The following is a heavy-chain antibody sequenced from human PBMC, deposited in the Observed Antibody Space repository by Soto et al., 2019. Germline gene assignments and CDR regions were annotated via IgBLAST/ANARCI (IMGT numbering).Heavy chain of an antibody. CDR1: VGSFSGYY. J-gene: IGHJ4*02. V-gene: IGHV4-34*01. CDR2: INHSGST. D-gene: IGHD3-22*01. Sequence: SETLSLTCAVYVGSFSGYYWSWIRQPPGKGLEWIGEINHSGSTNYNPSLKSRVTISVDTSKNQFSLKLSSVTAADTAVYYCAAQYLYDSSGYYSDYWGQGTLVTVS. CDR3: AAQYLYDSSGYYSDY.